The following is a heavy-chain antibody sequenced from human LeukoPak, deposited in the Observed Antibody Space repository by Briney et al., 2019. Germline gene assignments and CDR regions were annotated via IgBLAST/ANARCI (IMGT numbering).Heavy chain of an antibody. CDR3: ARYWSRFDY. CDR1: GGSISSNY. Sequence: PSETLSLTSTDSGGSISSNYWSWFRQPPGKGLEWIGYIYYSGTTNYTPSLKSRVTISVDTSKNQFSLKLSSVTAADTAVYFCARYWSRFDYWGQGTLVTVSS. D-gene: IGHD1-1*01. CDR2: IYYSGTT. J-gene: IGHJ4*02. V-gene: IGHV4-59*08.